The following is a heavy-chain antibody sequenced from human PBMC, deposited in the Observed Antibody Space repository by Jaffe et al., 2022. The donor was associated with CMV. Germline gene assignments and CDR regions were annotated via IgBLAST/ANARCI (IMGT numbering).Heavy chain of an antibody. CDR3: ARDVSELAPRLTSDYYYYMDV. CDR2: IYHIGTT. Sequence: QVQLQESGPGLVRPSGTLSLTCAVSGGSISSSNWWSWVRQSPGKGLEWIGEIYHIGTTNYNPSLKSRVTISVDKSKNQFSLNLISVTAADTAMYYCARDVSELAPRLTSDYYYYMDVWGKGTAVTVSS. CDR1: GGSISSSNW. J-gene: IGHJ6*03. D-gene: IGHD6-6*01. V-gene: IGHV4-4*02.